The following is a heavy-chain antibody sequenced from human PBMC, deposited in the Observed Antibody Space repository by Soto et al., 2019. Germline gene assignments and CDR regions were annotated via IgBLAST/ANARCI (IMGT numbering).Heavy chain of an antibody. D-gene: IGHD3-3*01. CDR1: DGSFTGFH. CDR3: ARGVPFGHYSMDV. Sequence: PSETLSLTCADYDGSFTGFHWTWIRRPPGKGLEWIGEIKHSGSTNYNPSLTRRVTISVDTSKNQFSLKLNSVTAADTAVYYCARGVPFGHYSMDVWGQGTTVTVSS. J-gene: IGHJ6*02. CDR2: IKHSGST. V-gene: IGHV4-34*01.